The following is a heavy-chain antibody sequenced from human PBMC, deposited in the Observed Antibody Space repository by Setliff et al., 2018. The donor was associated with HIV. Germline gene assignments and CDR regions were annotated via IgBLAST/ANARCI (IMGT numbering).Heavy chain of an antibody. D-gene: IGHD6-13*01. Sequence: GASVKVSCKISGYTLTELSIHWVRQAPGKGLEWMANFDPEDGETFYAQKFQGRLTMTEDTSTDTAYMELSSLRSDDTAMYYCATDPGYSSTWYSESFQHWGQGTEVTVPQ. CDR1: GYTLTELS. V-gene: IGHV1-24*01. J-gene: IGHJ1*01. CDR2: FDPEDGET. CDR3: ATDPGYSSTWYSESFQH.